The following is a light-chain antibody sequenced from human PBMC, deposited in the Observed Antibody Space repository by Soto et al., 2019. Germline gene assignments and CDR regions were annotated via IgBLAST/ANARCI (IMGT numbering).Light chain of an antibody. CDR1: QSIGNH. CDR3: QQSHSSPIT. J-gene: IGKJ5*01. Sequence: DIQMTHSPSSLSASVGARVTIPXXASQSIGNHLNWYQQKPGKAPEFLIYAASNLQSGVPSRFSGSGSGTDFTLTVNSLQPEDCATYYCQQSHSSPITFGQGTRLEIK. V-gene: IGKV1-39*01. CDR2: AAS.